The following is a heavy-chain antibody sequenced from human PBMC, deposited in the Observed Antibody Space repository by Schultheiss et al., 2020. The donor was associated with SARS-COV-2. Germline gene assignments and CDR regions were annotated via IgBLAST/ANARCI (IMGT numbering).Heavy chain of an antibody. V-gene: IGHV3-30*18. D-gene: IGHD4-17*01. CDR3: ANVKDDYGDYDSSTPFDY. CDR2: ISYDGSNK. CDR1: GFTFSSYG. Sequence: GGSLRLSCAASGFTFSSYGMHWVRQAPGKGLEWVAVISYDGSNKYYADSVKGRFTISRDNAKNTLYLQMNSLRAEDTAVYYCANVKDDYGDYDSSTPFDYWGQGTLVTVSS. J-gene: IGHJ4*02.